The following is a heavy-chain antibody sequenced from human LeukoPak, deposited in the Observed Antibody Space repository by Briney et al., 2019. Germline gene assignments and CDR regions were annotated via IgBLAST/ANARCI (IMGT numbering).Heavy chain of an antibody. J-gene: IGHJ4*02. Sequence: SETPSLTCTVSGGSISSYYWSWIRQPPGKGLEWIGYIYYSGSTNYNPSLKSRVTISVDTSKNQFSLKLSSVTAADTAVYYCARVVTAMVTYFDYWGQGTLVTVSS. D-gene: IGHD5-18*01. CDR2: IYYSGST. CDR3: ARVVTAMVTYFDY. V-gene: IGHV4-59*01. CDR1: GGSISSYY.